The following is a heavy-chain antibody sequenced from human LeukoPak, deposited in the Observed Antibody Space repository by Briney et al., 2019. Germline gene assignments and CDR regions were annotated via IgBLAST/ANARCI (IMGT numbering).Heavy chain of an antibody. Sequence: SVKVSCKASGGTFSSYAISWVRQAPGQGLEWMGRIIPIFGAANYAQKFQGRVTITTDESTSTAYMELSSLRSEDTAVYYCARDWYYDSSGYLDAFDIWGQGTMVTVSS. V-gene: IGHV1-69*05. CDR1: GGTFSSYA. CDR3: ARDWYYDSSGYLDAFDI. J-gene: IGHJ3*02. CDR2: IIPIFGAA. D-gene: IGHD3-22*01.